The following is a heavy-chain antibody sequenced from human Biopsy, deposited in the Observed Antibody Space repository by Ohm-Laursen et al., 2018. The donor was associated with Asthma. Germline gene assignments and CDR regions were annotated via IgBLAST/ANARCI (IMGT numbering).Heavy chain of an antibody. CDR2: VFWSGTT. V-gene: IGHV4-30-4*01. D-gene: IGHD4-17*01. J-gene: IGHJ6*02. CDR1: GAYIGSRDHH. CDR3: ARVASYGDLYFGIDV. Sequence: TLSLTCTLGGAYIGSRDHHWSWIRQSPGTGLEWIGFVFWSGTTHYNRSLERRLSILIDSTRNEFSMTLRTVTAADTAVYFCARVASYGDLYFGIDVWGPGTTVSVS.